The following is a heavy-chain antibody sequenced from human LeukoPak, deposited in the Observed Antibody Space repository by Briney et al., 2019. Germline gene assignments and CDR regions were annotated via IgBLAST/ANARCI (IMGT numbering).Heavy chain of an antibody. CDR2: IYYSGST. CDR3: ARTYYDILTGYYFDP. CDR1: GGSISSYY. J-gene: IGHJ5*02. Sequence: NSSETLSLTCTVSGGSISSYYWSWIRQPPGKGLEWIGYIYYSGSTNYNPSLKSRVTISVDTSKNQFSLKLSSVTAADTAVYYCARTYYDILTGYYFDPWGQGTLVTVSS. V-gene: IGHV4-59*12. D-gene: IGHD3-9*01.